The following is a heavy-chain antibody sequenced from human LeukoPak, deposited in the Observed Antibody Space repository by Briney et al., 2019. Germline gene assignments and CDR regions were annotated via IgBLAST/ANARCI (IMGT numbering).Heavy chain of an antibody. Sequence: SETLSLTCAVYGWFFSGYYWSWIRQPPGRGLEWIGEINHSGSTNYNPSLKSRVTISVDTSKNQFSLKLSSVTAADTAVYYCARGRSSSGYKMGFDYWGQGTLVTVSS. J-gene: IGHJ4*02. CDR3: ARGRSSSGYKMGFDY. CDR1: GWFFSGYY. CDR2: INHSGST. V-gene: IGHV4-34*01. D-gene: IGHD6-19*01.